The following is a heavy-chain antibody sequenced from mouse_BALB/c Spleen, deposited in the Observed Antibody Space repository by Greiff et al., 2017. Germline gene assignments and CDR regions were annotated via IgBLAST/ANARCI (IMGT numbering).Heavy chain of an antibody. CDR3: ARFVRLRRLYAMDY. Sequence: VQLQQSGAELMKPGASVKISCKATGYTFSSYWIEWVKQRPGHGLEWIGEILPGSGSTNYNEKFKGKATFTADTSSNTAYMQLSSLTSEDSAVYYCARFVRLRRLYAMDYWGQGTSVTVSS. V-gene: IGHV1-9*01. CDR2: ILPGSGST. D-gene: IGHD2-4*01. CDR1: GYTFSSYW. J-gene: IGHJ4*01.